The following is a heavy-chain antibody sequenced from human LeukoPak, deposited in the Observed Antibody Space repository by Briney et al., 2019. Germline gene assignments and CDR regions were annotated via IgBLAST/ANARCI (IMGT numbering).Heavy chain of an antibody. V-gene: IGHV3-33*01. CDR2: INYDGSNR. D-gene: IGHD3-16*01. J-gene: IGHJ4*02. Sequence: GGSLRLSCAASGFSLSNYGLHWVRQGPGQGLEWLAVINYDGSNRYYADSVKGRFTISKDSSENILYLQMNSLRADDTAMYYCARWGGTRQFYFDYWGQGTLATVSS. CDR3: ARWGGTRQFYFDY. CDR1: GFSLSNYG.